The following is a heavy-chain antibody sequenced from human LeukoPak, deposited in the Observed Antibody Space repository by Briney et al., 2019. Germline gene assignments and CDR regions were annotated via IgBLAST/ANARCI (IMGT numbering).Heavy chain of an antibody. V-gene: IGHV3-66*01. CDR2: IYSGGST. J-gene: IGHJ3*02. CDR3: ARAAPPTYYYDSSGSISGAFDI. D-gene: IGHD3-22*01. Sequence: GGSLRLSCAASGFTVGSNYMSWVRQAPGKGLEWVSVIYSGGSTYYADSVKGRFTISRDNSKNTLYLQMNSLRAEDTAVYYCARAAPPTYYYDSSGSISGAFDIWGQGTMVTVSS. CDR1: GFTVGSNY.